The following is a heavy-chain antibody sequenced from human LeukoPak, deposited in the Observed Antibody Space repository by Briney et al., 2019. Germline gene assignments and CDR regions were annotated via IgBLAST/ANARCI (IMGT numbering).Heavy chain of an antibody. Sequence: QSGGSLRLSCAASGFTFSTYSMNWVRQAPGKGLEWVSAISGSGGNAYYADSVKGRFTVSRDNSKNMLYLQMHSLRAEDTAIFYCGKYPASGGYFDYWGQGTPVTVSS. V-gene: IGHV3-23*01. CDR2: ISGSGGNA. CDR3: GKYPASGGYFDY. CDR1: GFTFSTYS. J-gene: IGHJ4*02. D-gene: IGHD6-13*01.